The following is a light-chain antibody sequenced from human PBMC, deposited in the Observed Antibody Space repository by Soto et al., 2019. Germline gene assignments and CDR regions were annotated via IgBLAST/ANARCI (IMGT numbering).Light chain of an antibody. J-gene: IGKJ5*01. CDR3: QQYGSSPIT. Sequence: EIVLTQSPGTLSLSPGERATLSCRASQSVSSSHLAWYQQKPGQAPRLLIYGASSRATGIPARVSGSGSGTDFTLTISRLEPEDFALYYCQQYGSSPITFGQGTRLEIK. CDR1: QSVSSSH. CDR2: GAS. V-gene: IGKV3-20*01.